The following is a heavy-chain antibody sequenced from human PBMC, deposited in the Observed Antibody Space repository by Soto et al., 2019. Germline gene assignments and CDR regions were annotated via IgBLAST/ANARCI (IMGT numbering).Heavy chain of an antibody. CDR2: MNPNSGNT. V-gene: IGHV1-8*01. D-gene: IGHD2-15*01. CDR1: GYTFTSYD. J-gene: IGHJ6*03. CDR3: ARARMWRNYYYYYYMDV. Sequence: ASVKVSCKASGYTFTSYDINWVRQATGQGLEWMGWMNPNSGNTGYAQKFQGRVTMTRNTSISTAYMELSSLRSEDTAVYYCARARMWRNYYYYYYMDVWGKGTTVTVSS.